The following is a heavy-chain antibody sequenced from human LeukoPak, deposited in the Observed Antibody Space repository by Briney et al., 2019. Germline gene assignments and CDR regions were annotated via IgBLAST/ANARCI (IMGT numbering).Heavy chain of an antibody. D-gene: IGHD3-16*02. V-gene: IGHV3-23*01. CDR1: GFTFSSYA. CDR2: ISGSGGST. Sequence: GGSLRLSCAASGFTFSSYAMSWVRQASGKGLEWVSAISGSGGSTYYADSVKGRFTISRDNSKNTLYLQMNSLRAEDTAVYYCAKGSGVWGSYRPGLYWGQGTLVTVSS. J-gene: IGHJ4*02. CDR3: AKGSGVWGSYRPGLY.